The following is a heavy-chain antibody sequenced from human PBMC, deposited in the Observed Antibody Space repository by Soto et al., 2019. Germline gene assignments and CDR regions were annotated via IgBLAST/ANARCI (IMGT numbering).Heavy chain of an antibody. CDR1: GGTFSTYI. CDR3: ARDRITTRGDAFDL. V-gene: IGHV1-69*08. Sequence: QVQLVQSGAEVRKPGSSVKVSCKAPGGTFSTYIISWVRQAPGQGLEWMGRIIPNPDITNYAQKFQGRVTITADRSTSTAYMELTSLKSEDTAVYYCARDRITTRGDAFDLWGQGTVVTVSS. J-gene: IGHJ3*01. CDR2: IIPNPDIT. D-gene: IGHD3-3*01.